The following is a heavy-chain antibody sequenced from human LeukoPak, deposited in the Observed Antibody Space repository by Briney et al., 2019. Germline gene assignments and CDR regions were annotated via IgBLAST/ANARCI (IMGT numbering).Heavy chain of an antibody. V-gene: IGHV3-23*01. Sequence: PGGSLRLSCAASGFTFSSYAMSWVRQAPGKGLEWVSAISGSGGSTYYADSVKGRFTISRDNSKNTLYLQMNSLRAEDTAVYYCARDHPDMVAKYGMDVWGQGTTVTVSS. CDR1: GFTFSSYA. CDR2: ISGSGGST. D-gene: IGHD5-12*01. CDR3: ARDHPDMVAKYGMDV. J-gene: IGHJ6*02.